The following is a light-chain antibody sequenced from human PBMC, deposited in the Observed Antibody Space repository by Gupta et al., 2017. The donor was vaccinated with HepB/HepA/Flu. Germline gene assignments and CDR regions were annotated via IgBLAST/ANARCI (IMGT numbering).Light chain of an antibody. CDR1: SSNIGNNY. V-gene: IGLV1-51*01. CDR2: YNS. Sequence: QSVSTQPPSVSAAPGQKVTISCSGSSSNIGNNYVSWYQPLPGQDPKLRIYYNSKRPSGIPDRFSGYKSGTSATLGITGLQAGGESDDYCGTWDSSRSAGVFGGGTKLTVL. J-gene: IGLJ3*02. CDR3: GTWDSSRSAGV.